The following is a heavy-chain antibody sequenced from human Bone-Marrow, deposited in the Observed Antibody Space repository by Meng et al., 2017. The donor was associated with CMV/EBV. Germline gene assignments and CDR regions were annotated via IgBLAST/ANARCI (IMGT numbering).Heavy chain of an antibody. CDR3: ARASYYYDSSGYYSSYYFDY. D-gene: IGHD3-22*01. Sequence: GESLKISCAVSGFTFSNYWMHWVRQAPGKGLVWVSRTNSDGSNIIYADSVKGRFTISRDNAKNSLYLQMNSLRAEDTAVYYCARASYYYDSSGYYSSYYFDYWGQGTLVTVSS. CDR2: TNSDGSNI. CDR1: GFTFSNYW. V-gene: IGHV3-74*01. J-gene: IGHJ4*02.